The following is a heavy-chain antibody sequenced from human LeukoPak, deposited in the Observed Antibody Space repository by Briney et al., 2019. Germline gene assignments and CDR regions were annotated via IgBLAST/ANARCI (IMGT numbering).Heavy chain of an antibody. Sequence: ASVKVSCKASGYXFTGYYIHWVRQAPGQGLKWMGWINPNSGGTNYAQKFQGRVTMTRDTSISTAYMELSRLRSDDTAVYYCARSIAVAGTLDYWGQGTLVTVSS. CDR2: INPNSGGT. CDR1: GYXFTGYY. CDR3: ARSIAVAGTLDY. V-gene: IGHV1-2*02. D-gene: IGHD6-19*01. J-gene: IGHJ4*02.